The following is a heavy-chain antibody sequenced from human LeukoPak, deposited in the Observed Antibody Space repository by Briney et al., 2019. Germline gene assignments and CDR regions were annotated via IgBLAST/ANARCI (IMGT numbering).Heavy chain of an antibody. V-gene: IGHV4-34*01. CDR3: ASQQYYDLPGGAFDF. J-gene: IGHJ3*01. D-gene: IGHD3-3*01. Sequence: SETLSLTCAVYGGSFSGYYWSWIRQPPGKGLEWIGEINHSGSTNYNPSLKSRVTISVDTTKNQFSLKLSSVSAADTALYYCASQQYYDLPGGAFDFWGQGTMVTVSP. CDR2: INHSGST. CDR1: GGSFSGYY.